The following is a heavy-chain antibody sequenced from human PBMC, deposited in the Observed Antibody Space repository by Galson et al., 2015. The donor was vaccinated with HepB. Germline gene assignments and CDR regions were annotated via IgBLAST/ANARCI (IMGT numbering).Heavy chain of an antibody. CDR2: ISGSGDSK. V-gene: IGHV3-23*01. CDR1: GFAFDPHA. J-gene: IGHJ5*01. D-gene: IGHD5-18*01. CDR3: AKGYGLFDS. Sequence: SLRLSCAASGFAFDPHAMSWVRQAPGRGLEWISGISGSGDSKFYADSEKGRFTVSRDNSNNMLYLQMNSLRAEDAGLYCCAKGYGLFDSWGQGILVTVSS.